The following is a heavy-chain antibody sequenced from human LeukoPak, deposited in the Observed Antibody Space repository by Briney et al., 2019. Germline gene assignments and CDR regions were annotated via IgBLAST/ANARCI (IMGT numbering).Heavy chain of an antibody. D-gene: IGHD4-17*01. CDR3: AKHYGDYVGYFDY. Sequence: GGYLRLSGAASGFTFSSYAMNWVRQAPGNGLDWVSAISGIGGSTYYADSVKGRFTISRDNSKNTLDLQMNDRIANRTAVYYYAKHYGDYVGYFDYWGQGALVTVSS. CDR2: ISGIGGST. V-gene: IGHV3-23*01. CDR1: GFTFSSYA. J-gene: IGHJ4*02.